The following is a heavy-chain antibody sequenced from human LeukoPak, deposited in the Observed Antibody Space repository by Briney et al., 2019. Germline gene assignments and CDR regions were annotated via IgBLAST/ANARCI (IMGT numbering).Heavy chain of an antibody. Sequence: GGSLRLSCSASGFAFSGSAIQWVRQSFGKGLEWIGHIDKEKNSYATASAYAVSVEGRFTVSRDDSKNMAFLQMSGLKTEDTTLYFRTRDSGTYNGLDPWGQGTLVTVSS. CDR1: GFAFSGSA. J-gene: IGHJ5*02. CDR3: TRDSGTYNGLDP. CDR2: IDKEKNSYATAS. D-gene: IGHD1-26*01. V-gene: IGHV3-73*01.